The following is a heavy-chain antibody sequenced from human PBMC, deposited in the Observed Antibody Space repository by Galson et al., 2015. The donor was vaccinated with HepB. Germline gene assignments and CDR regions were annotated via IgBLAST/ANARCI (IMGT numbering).Heavy chain of an antibody. CDR1: GYTFTSYY. J-gene: IGHJ4*02. Sequence: SVKVSCKASGYTFTSYYMHWVRQAPGQGLEWMGIINPSGGSTSYAQKFQGRVTMTRDTSTSIVYMELRSLRSEDTAVYYCARYSGYDPKGFDYLVQGTLVTVSS. D-gene: IGHD5-12*01. CDR2: INPSGGST. CDR3: ARYSGYDPKGFDY. V-gene: IGHV1-46*03.